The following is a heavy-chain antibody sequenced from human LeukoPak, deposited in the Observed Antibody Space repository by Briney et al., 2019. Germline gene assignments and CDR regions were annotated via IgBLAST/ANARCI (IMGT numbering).Heavy chain of an antibody. CDR3: ARPVDIVATTPDAFDI. Sequence: ASVKVSCKASGGTFSSYAISWVRQAPGQGLEWMGWINTNTGNPTYAQDFTGRFVFSLDTSVNTAYLQISSLKAEDTAIYYCARPVDIVATTPDAFDIWGQGTMVTVSS. V-gene: IGHV7-4-1*02. D-gene: IGHD5-12*01. J-gene: IGHJ3*02. CDR1: GGTFSSYA. CDR2: INTNTGNP.